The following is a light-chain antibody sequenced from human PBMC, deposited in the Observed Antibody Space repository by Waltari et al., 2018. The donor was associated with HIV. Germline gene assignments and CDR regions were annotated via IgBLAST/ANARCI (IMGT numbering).Light chain of an antibody. J-gene: IGLJ3*02. Sequence: QTVVTQEPSFSVSPGGTVTLTCGLSSGSVSTSYYPSWYQPTPGPAPRTLIYSTNTRSAGVPDRFSGSIRGNKAALTITGAQADDESDYYCVLYMGSGIPWVFGGGTKLTVL. CDR3: VLYMGSGIPWV. CDR2: STN. CDR1: SGSVSTSYY. V-gene: IGLV8-61*01.